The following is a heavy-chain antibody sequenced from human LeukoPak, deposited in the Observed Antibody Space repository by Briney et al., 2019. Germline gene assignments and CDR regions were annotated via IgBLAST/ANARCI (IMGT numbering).Heavy chain of an antibody. CDR2: INPNSGGT. V-gene: IGHV1-2*02. J-gene: IGHJ4*02. D-gene: IGHD1-1*01. CDR1: GYTFTGYY. Sequence: ASVKVSCKASGYTFTGYYMHWVRQAPGQGLEWMGLINPNSGGTNYAQKFQGRVTMTTDTTISTAYMELSRLRSDATAVYYCARENRRYNWNVGGKNYWGQGTLVTVSS. CDR3: ARENRRYNWNVGGKNY.